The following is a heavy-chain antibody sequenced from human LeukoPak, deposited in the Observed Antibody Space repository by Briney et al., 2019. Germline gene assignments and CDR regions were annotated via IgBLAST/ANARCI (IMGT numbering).Heavy chain of an antibody. J-gene: IGHJ4*02. CDR2: IYYRGIT. CDR1: GGSISSSSYY. D-gene: IGHD3-22*01. V-gene: IGHV4-39*07. Sequence: PSETLSLTCTVSGGSISSSSYYWGWIRQPPGKGLEWIGSIYYRGITYYNPSLKSRVTISVDTSKNQFSLKLSSVTAADTAVYYCARVVYDSSTYPKSYFDFWAREPWSPSPQ. CDR3: ARVVYDSSTYPKSYFDF.